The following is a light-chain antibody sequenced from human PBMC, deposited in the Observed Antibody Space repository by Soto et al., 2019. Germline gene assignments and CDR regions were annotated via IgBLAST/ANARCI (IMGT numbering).Light chain of an antibody. CDR1: SRDVGGYNY. V-gene: IGLV2-8*01. Sequence: QSALTQPPSASGSPGQSVTISCTGTSRDVGGYNYVSWYQQHPGKAPKLLIYEVNKWPSGVPDRFSGSKSGNTASLTVSGLRAEDEADYYCSSYAGSNNHVVFGGGTKLTVL. J-gene: IGLJ2*01. CDR2: EVN. CDR3: SSYAGSNNHVV.